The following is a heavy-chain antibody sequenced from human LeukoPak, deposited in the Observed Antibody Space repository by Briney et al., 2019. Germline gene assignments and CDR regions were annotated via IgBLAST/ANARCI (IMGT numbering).Heavy chain of an antibody. V-gene: IGHV4-4*09. J-gene: IGHJ5*02. D-gene: IGHD2-2*01. CDR3: ARQARIVVAWFDP. CDR2: IYTSGST. CDR1: GGSISSYY. Sequence: SETLSLTCTVSGGSISSYYWSWIRQPPGKGLEWSGYIYTSGSTNYNPSLKSRVTISVDTSKNQFSLKLSSVTAADTAVYYCARQARIVVAWFDPWGQGTLVTVSS.